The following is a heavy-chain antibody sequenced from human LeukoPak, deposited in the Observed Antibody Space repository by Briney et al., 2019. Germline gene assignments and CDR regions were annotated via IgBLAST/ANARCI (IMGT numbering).Heavy chain of an antibody. J-gene: IGHJ4*02. D-gene: IGHD3-9*01. CDR2: IYYSGST. Sequence: SETLSLTCTVSGGSISSYYWSWIRQPPRKGLEWIGYIYYSGSTNYNPSLKSRVTISVDTSKNQFSLKLSSVTAADTAVYYCARDLSFDWFPYYFDYWGQGILVTVSS. CDR1: GGSISSYY. V-gene: IGHV4-59*12. CDR3: ARDLSFDWFPYYFDY.